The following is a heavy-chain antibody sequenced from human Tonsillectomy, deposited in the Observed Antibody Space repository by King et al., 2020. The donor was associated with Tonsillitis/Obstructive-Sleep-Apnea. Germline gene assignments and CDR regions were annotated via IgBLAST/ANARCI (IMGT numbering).Heavy chain of an antibody. J-gene: IGHJ4*02. CDR2: IYYSGST. D-gene: IGHD2-2*02. Sequence: QLQESGPGLVKPSETLSLTCTVSGGSISSYYWSWIRQPPGKGLEWIGYIYYSGSTNYNPSLKSRVTISVDTSKNQFSLKLSSVTAADTAVYYCARVVPGAIRYFDYWGQGTLVTVSS. CDR1: GGSISSYY. V-gene: IGHV4-59*01. CDR3: ARVVPGAIRYFDY.